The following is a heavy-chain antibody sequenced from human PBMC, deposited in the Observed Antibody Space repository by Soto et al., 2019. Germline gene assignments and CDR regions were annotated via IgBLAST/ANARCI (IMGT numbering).Heavy chain of an antibody. CDR2: ISWNSGSI. Sequence: EVQLVESGGGLVQPGRSLRLSCAASGFTFDDYAMHWVRQAPGKGLEWVSGISWNSGSIVYADSVKGRFTISRDNAKNSLYLQMISLSAEDTALYYCAKDIRTLNAFDIWGQGTMVTVSS. CDR1: GFTFDDYA. V-gene: IGHV3-9*01. J-gene: IGHJ3*02. CDR3: AKDIRTLNAFDI.